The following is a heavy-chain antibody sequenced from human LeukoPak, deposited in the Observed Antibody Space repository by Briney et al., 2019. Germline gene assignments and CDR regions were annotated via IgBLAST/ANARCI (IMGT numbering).Heavy chain of an antibody. V-gene: IGHV1-46*01. CDR3: ARQGEGIDSSGYCSYDY. CDR1: GYTFTSYY. Sequence: GASVKVSCKASGYTFTSYYMHWVRQAPGQGLEWMGIINPSGGSTSYAQKFQGRVTMTRDTSTSTVYMELSSLRSEDTAVYYCARQGEGIDSSGYCSYDYWGQGTLVTVSS. J-gene: IGHJ4*02. CDR2: INPSGGST. D-gene: IGHD3-22*01.